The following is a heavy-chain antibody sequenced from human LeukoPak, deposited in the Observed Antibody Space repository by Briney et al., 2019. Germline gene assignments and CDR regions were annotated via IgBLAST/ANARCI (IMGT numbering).Heavy chain of an antibody. CDR2: IYKSGSS. V-gene: IGHV4-4*07. Sequence: SETLSLTCSVSGGSISTYYWSWIRQSAGKGLEWIGRIYKSGSSNYNPSLKSRVSMSVDSSKNHFSLNLTSVTAADTAVYYCARDRAVRGLKGYYFDYWGQGIQVIVSS. J-gene: IGHJ4*02. CDR3: ARDRAVRGLKGYYFDY. CDR1: GGSISTYY. D-gene: IGHD3-10*01.